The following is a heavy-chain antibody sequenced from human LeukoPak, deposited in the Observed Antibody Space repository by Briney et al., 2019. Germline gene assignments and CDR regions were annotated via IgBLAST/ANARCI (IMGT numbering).Heavy chain of an antibody. V-gene: IGHV3-11*04. CDR1: GFTFSDYY. Sequence: GGSLRLSCAASGFTFSDYYMSWIRQAPGKGLEWVSYISSSGSTIYYADSVKGRFTISRNNAKNSLYLQMNSLRAEDTAVYYCARGGIAARQYNWFDPWGQGTLVTVSS. CDR3: ARGGIAARQYNWFDP. J-gene: IGHJ5*02. D-gene: IGHD6-6*01. CDR2: ISSSGSTI.